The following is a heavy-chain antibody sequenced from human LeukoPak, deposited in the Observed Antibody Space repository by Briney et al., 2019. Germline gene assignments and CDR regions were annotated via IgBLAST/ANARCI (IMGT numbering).Heavy chain of an antibody. CDR2: IYYSGST. CDR1: GGSISSYY. CDR3: ARVRYDILTFYFDY. J-gene: IGHJ4*02. D-gene: IGHD3-9*01. Sequence: TSETLSLTCTVSGGSISSYYWSWIRQPPGKGLEWIGDIYYSGSTNYNPSLKSRVTISVDTSKNQFSLKLSSVTAADTAVYYCARVRYDILTFYFDYWGQGTLVTVSS. V-gene: IGHV4-59*01.